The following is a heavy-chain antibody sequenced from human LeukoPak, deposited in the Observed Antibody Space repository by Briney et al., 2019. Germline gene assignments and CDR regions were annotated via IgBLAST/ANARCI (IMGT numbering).Heavy chain of an antibody. Sequence: GESLRLSCAASGFTVSSNYMNWVRQAPGKGLEWVSLIYSGSSTNYAYSVKGRFTISRDNSKNTLYLQMNSLRVEDTAVYYCAKGPRPGSSGYPNLDHWGQGTLVTVSS. CDR3: AKGPRPGSSGYPNLDH. J-gene: IGHJ4*02. V-gene: IGHV3-53*01. CDR2: IYSGSST. D-gene: IGHD3-22*01. CDR1: GFTVSSNY.